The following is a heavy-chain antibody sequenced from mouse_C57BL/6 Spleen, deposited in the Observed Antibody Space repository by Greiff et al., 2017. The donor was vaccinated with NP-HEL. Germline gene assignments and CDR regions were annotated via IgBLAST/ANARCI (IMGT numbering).Heavy chain of an antibody. D-gene: IGHD1-1*01. CDR1: GFTFSSYA. CDR3: AVATDFDV. V-gene: IGHV5-4*03. J-gene: IGHJ1*03. Sequence: EVKLVESGGGLVKPGGSLKLSCAASGFTFSSYAMSWVRQTPEKRLEWVATISDGGSYTYYPDNVKGRFTISRDNAKNNLYLQMSHLKSEDTAMYYCAVATDFDVWGTGTTVTVSS. CDR2: ISDGGSYT.